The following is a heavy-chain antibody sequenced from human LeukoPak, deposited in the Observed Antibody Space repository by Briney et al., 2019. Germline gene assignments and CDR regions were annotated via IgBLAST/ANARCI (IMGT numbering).Heavy chain of an antibody. CDR3: ARDGPWGRYYYYYMDV. V-gene: IGHV1-69*05. CDR1: GGTFSSYA. CDR2: IIPIFGTA. J-gene: IGHJ6*03. D-gene: IGHD7-27*01. Sequence: EASVKVSCKASGGTFSSYAISWVRQAPGQGLEWMGGIIPIFGTANYAQKFQGRVTITTDESTSTAYMELSSLRSEDTAVYYCARDGPWGRYYYYYMDVWAKGTTVTVSS.